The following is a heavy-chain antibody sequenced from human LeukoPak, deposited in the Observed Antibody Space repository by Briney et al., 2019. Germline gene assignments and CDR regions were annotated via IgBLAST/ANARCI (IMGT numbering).Heavy chain of an antibody. J-gene: IGHJ4*02. CDR2: INPSGGSA. Sequence: GASVKVSCKASGYTFTNYYMQWVRQAPGQGLEWMGIINPSGGSATYAQKFQGRVTMTRDTSTSTVYMELSSLRSEDTAVYYCARFNCGGDCYTDDWGQGTLVTVSS. CDR3: ARFNCGGDCYTDD. D-gene: IGHD2-21*02. CDR1: GYTFTNYY. V-gene: IGHV1-46*01.